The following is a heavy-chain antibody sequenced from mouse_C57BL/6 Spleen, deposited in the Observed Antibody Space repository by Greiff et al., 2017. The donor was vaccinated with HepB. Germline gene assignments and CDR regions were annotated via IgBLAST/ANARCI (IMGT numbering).Heavy chain of an antibody. Sequence: VQVVESGAELVKPGASVKMSCKASGYTFTSYWITWVKQRPGQGLEWIGDIYPGSGSTNYNEKFKSKATLTVDTSSSTAYTQLSSLTSEDSAVYYCADYGSSHWYFDVWGTGTTVTVSS. D-gene: IGHD1-1*01. V-gene: IGHV1-55*01. CDR2: IYPGSGST. CDR3: ADYGSSHWYFDV. J-gene: IGHJ1*03. CDR1: GYTFTSYW.